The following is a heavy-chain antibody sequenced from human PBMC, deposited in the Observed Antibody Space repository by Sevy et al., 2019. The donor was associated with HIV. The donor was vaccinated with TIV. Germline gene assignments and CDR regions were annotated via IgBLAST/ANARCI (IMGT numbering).Heavy chain of an antibody. D-gene: IGHD3-22*01. CDR1: GYTLSELS. Sequence: ASVKVSCMVSGYTLSELSMHWVRQAPGKGLEWMGSFDPEDDATIYAQKFQGRVTMTEDTSTDTAYMELNNLRSEDTAVYYCATTKDYYDSSGSPFDYWGQGTLVTVSS. CDR2: FDPEDDAT. V-gene: IGHV1-24*01. J-gene: IGHJ4*02. CDR3: ATTKDYYDSSGSPFDY.